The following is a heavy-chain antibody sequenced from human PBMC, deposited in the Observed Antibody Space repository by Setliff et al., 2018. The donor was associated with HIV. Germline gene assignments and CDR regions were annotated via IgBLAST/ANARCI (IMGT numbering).Heavy chain of an antibody. J-gene: IGHJ4*02. D-gene: IGHD6-25*01. V-gene: IGHV1-69*13. CDR3: ARVRLGYNDLTPPRHTHALGY. Sequence: GASVKVSCKASGGTFSGYAISWVRQAPGQGLELMGGIIPIFGTANYAQKFQGRVTITADESTSIAYMELSSLRSEDTAVYYCARVRLGYNDLTPPRHTHALGYWGQGTQVTVSS. CDR1: GGTFSGYA. CDR2: IIPIFGTA.